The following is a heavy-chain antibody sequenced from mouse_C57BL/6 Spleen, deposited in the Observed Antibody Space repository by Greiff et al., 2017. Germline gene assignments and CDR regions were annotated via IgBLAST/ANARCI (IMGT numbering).Heavy chain of an antibody. CDR2: IRNKANNHAT. CDR1: GFTFSDAW. V-gene: IGHV6-6*01. Sequence: DVMLVESGGGLVQPGGSMKLSCAASGFTFSDAWMDWVRQSPEKGLELGAEIRNKANNHATYYAESVKGRLTISRYDYKSSVYLQMNILRAEDAGIYYCTSPIYINFYYAMDYWGQGTSVTVSS. D-gene: IGHD2-5*01. CDR3: TSPIYINFYYAMDY. J-gene: IGHJ4*01.